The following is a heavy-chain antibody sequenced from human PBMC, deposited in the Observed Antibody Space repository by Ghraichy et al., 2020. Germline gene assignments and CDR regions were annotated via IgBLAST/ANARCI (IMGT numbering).Heavy chain of an antibody. J-gene: IGHJ4*02. CDR3: AKDLGTTVTTYFDY. V-gene: IGHV3-30*18. Sequence: GESLNISCAASGFTFSSYGMHWVHQAPGKGLEWVAVISYDGSNKYYADSVKGRFTISRDNSKNTLYLQMNSLRAEDTAVYYCAKDLGTTVTTYFDYWGQGTLVTVSS. D-gene: IGHD4-17*01. CDR2: ISYDGSNK. CDR1: GFTFSSYG.